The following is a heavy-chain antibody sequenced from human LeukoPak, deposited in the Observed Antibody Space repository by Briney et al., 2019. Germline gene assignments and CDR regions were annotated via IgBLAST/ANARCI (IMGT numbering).Heavy chain of an antibody. J-gene: IGHJ6*03. Sequence: GGSLRLSCAASGFTFSSYSMNWVRQAPGKGLEWVSSISSWSSYINYADSVKGRFTISRDNAKNSLYLQMNSLRVEDTAVYYCARTTEGGYTYGYFYYYYMDVWGKGTTVTISS. D-gene: IGHD5-18*01. V-gene: IGHV3-21*04. CDR1: GFTFSSYS. CDR2: ISSWSSYI. CDR3: ARTTEGGYTYGYFYYYYMDV.